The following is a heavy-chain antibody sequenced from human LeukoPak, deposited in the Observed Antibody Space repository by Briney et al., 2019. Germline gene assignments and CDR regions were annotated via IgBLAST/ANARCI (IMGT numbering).Heavy chain of an antibody. CDR3: AKDDGDYY. CDR1: EFTFSDLG. V-gene: IGHV3-30*02. D-gene: IGHD4-17*01. J-gene: IGHJ4*02. CDR2: IRFDGSAK. Sequence: SGGSLRLSCAASEFTFSDLGVHWVRQTPGKGLEWLAFIRFDGSAKFYADSVKGRFSISRDNSRNTLFLQMNSLRIEDTAVYHCAKDDGDYYWGQRTLVTVSS.